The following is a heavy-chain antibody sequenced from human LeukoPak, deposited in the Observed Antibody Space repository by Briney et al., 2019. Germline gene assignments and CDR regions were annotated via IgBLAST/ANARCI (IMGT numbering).Heavy chain of an antibody. CDR1: GFTFSSYS. CDR3: ARDRGGFFDNFDY. J-gene: IGHJ4*02. Sequence: PGGSLRLSCAASGFTFSSYSMNWVRQAPGKGLEWVSSISSSSSYIYYADSVKGRFTISRDNAKNSLYLQMNSLRAEDTAVYYCARDRGGFFDNFDYWGQGTLVTVSS. CDR2: ISSSSSYI. D-gene: IGHD3-9*01. V-gene: IGHV3-21*01.